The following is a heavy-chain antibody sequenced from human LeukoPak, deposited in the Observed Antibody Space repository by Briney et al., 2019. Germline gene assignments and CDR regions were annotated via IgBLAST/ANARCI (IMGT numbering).Heavy chain of an antibody. J-gene: IGHJ5*02. V-gene: IGHV3-7*01. CDR3: ARDAFLGYCSSTSCYQSWFDP. D-gene: IGHD2-2*01. CDR2: IKQDGSEK. Sequence: GGSLRLSCAASGFTFSGYWMSWVRQAPGKGLEWVANIKQDGSEKYYVDSVKGRFTISRDNAKNSLYLQMNSLRAEDTAVYYCARDAFLGYCSSTSCYQSWFDPWGQGTLVTVSS. CDR1: GFTFSGYW.